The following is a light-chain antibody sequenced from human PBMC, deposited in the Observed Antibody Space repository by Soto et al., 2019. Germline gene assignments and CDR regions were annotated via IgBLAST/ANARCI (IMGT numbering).Light chain of an antibody. Sequence: QAVVTQPPSTSGAPGQRVTIYCSGSMSNIGRNTVNWYQQLPGMAPKVLMYKDNRRPSGVPDRFSGSKSGTSASLAISGLQSEDEATYYCAAWDVGLEGPIFGGGTKVTVL. CDR3: AAWDVGLEGPI. CDR1: MSNIGRNT. V-gene: IGLV1-44*01. CDR2: KDN. J-gene: IGLJ2*01.